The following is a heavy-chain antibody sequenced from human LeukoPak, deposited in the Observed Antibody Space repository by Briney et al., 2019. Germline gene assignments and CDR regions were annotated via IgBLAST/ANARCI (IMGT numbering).Heavy chain of an antibody. J-gene: IGHJ6*03. CDR2: ISPTSGTI. D-gene: IGHD1-26*01. V-gene: IGHV3-48*01. Sequence: GGSLRLSCAASGFTFSNYAMNWVRQAPGRRLEWVSYISPTSGTIHYVDSVKGRFTISRDNAKNSLYLQMNSLRAEDTAVYYCARKSWAIVEWDYYYYMDVWGKGTTVTVSS. CDR1: GFTFSNYA. CDR3: ARKSWAIVEWDYYYYMDV.